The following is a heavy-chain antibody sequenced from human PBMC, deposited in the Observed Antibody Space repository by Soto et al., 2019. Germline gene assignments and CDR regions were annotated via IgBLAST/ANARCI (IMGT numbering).Heavy chain of an antibody. Sequence: ESGPTLVNPTQTLTLTCTFSGFSLKTSGMSVSWIRQPPGKALEWLARIDWDDDKYYNIFVKTRLTISKDTSKNQVVLTMTNMDPVDTGTYYCARISPYYFAMDVWGQGTTVTVSS. CDR2: IDWDDDK. CDR3: ARISPYYFAMDV. V-gene: IGHV2-70*11. J-gene: IGHJ6*02. CDR1: GFSLKTSGMS.